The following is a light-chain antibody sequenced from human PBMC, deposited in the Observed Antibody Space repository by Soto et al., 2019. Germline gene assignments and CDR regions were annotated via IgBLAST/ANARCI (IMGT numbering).Light chain of an antibody. CDR3: QQYNSYSPNYT. J-gene: IGKJ2*01. CDR2: DAS. Sequence: DIQMTQSPSTLSASVGDRVTITCRASQSISSWLAWYQQKPGKAPKLLIYDASSLESGVPSRFSGSGSGTEFTLTISSLQPDDFATYYCQQYNSYSPNYTFGQGTKLEIK. V-gene: IGKV1-5*01. CDR1: QSISSW.